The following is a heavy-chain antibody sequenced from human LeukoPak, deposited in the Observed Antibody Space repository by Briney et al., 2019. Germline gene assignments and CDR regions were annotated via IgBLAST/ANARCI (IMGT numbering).Heavy chain of an antibody. CDR1: GYTFTSYY. D-gene: IGHD2-2*01. J-gene: IGHJ4*02. CDR2: INPSGGST. CDR3: ARESLDIVVVPAAPRPFDY. V-gene: IGHV1-46*01. Sequence: ASVKVSCKASGYTFTSYYMHWVRQAPGQGLEWMGIINPSGGSTSYAQKFQGRVTMTRDTSTSTVYMELSSLRSEDTAVYYCARESLDIVVVPAAPRPFDYWGQGTLVTVSS.